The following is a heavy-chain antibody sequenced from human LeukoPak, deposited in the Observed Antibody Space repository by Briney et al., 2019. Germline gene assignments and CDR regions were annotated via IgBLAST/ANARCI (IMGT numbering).Heavy chain of an antibody. CDR3: ASPRGDDSGGYYTWYFHH. J-gene: IGHJ1*01. Sequence: SETLSLTCTVSGGSLTYYYWTWIRQSPGRRPEWIGYIYYSGSTYYNPSLKSRVTISVDTSKNQFSLKLSSVTAADTAVYFCASPRGDDSGGYYTWYFHHWGQGILVTVSS. CDR1: GGSLTYYY. V-gene: IGHV4-59*08. CDR2: IYYSGST. D-gene: IGHD3-22*01.